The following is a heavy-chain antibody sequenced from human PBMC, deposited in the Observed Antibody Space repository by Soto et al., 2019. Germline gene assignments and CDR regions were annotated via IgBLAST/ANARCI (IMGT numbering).Heavy chain of an antibody. CDR3: AWTDFWSGYYPPGYYYGMDV. V-gene: IGHV4-39*01. D-gene: IGHD3-3*01. CDR1: GGSISSSSYY. Sequence: SETLSLTCTVSGGSISSSSYYWGWIRQPQGKGLEWIGSIYYSGSTYYNPSLKSRVTISVDTSKNQFSLKLSSVTAADTAVYYCAWTDFWSGYYPPGYYYGMDVWGQGTTVTVSS. CDR2: IYYSGST. J-gene: IGHJ6*02.